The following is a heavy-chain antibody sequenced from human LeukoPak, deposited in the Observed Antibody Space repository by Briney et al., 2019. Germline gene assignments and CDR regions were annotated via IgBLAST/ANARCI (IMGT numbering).Heavy chain of an antibody. CDR1: GYPFSSYE. Sequence: GGSLRLSCAASGYPFSSYEMNWVRQAPGKGLGWVSYISSGGSTVYYADSVKGRFTISRDNAKNSLYLQMNSLRAEDTAVYYCARVSVSMVYAFDIWGQGTMVTVSS. CDR2: ISSGGSTV. CDR3: ARVSVSMVYAFDI. D-gene: IGHD3-10*01. J-gene: IGHJ3*02. V-gene: IGHV3-48*03.